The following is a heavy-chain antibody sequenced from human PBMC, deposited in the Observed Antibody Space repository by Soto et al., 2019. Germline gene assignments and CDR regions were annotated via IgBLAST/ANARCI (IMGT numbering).Heavy chain of an antibody. J-gene: IGHJ4*02. CDR3: ARSRESSDYEY. CDR1: GFTFSDYY. CDR2: ISSSGSTI. D-gene: IGHD3-16*01. V-gene: IGHV3-11*01. Sequence: PVGSLRLSCAASGFTFSDYYMSWIRQAPGKGLEWVSYISSSGSTIYYADSVKGRFTISRDNAKNPLYLQMNSLRAEDTAVYYCARSRESSDYEYCGQRTLVTVSS.